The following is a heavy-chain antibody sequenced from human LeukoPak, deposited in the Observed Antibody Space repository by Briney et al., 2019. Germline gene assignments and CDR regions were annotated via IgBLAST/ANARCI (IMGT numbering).Heavy chain of an antibody. V-gene: IGHV3-64*01. J-gene: IGHJ4*02. Sequence: GGPLRLSCAASGFTFSSYAMHWVRQAPGKGLEYVSAISSNGGSTYYANSVKGRFTISRDNSKNTLYLQMGSLRAEDMAVYYCARDLVGAIDYWGQGTLVTVSS. D-gene: IGHD1-26*01. CDR1: GFTFSSYA. CDR3: ARDLVGAIDY. CDR2: ISSNGGST.